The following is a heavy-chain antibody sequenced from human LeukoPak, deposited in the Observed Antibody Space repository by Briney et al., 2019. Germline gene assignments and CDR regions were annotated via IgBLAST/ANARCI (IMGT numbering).Heavy chain of an antibody. J-gene: IGHJ1*01. CDR1: GYTFTGYY. CDR2: INPNSGGT. D-gene: IGHD6-13*01. Sequence: GSVKVSCKASGYTFTGYYMHWVRQAPGQGLEWTGWINPNSGGTNYAQKFQGRVTMTRDTSISTAYMELSRLRSDDTAVYYCAREDLAAAPARQYFQHWGQGTLVTVSS. V-gene: IGHV1-2*02. CDR3: AREDLAAAPARQYFQH.